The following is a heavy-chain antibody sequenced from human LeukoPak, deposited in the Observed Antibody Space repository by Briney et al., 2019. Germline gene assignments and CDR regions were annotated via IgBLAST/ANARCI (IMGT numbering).Heavy chain of an antibody. D-gene: IGHD3-3*01. J-gene: IGHJ4*02. Sequence: PSETLSLTCTVSGGSISSGAYYWSWIRQPPGTGLEWIGYTYYSGSTYYNPSLKSRVTISVDTSKNQFSLKLSSVTAADTAVYYCARDVRGFWSGYLDYWGQGTLVTVSS. V-gene: IGHV4-30-4*08. CDR3: ARDVRGFWSGYLDY. CDR1: GGSISSGAYY. CDR2: TYYSGST.